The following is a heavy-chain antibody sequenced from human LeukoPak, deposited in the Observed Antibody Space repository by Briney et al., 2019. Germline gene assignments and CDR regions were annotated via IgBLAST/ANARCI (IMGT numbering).Heavy chain of an antibody. J-gene: IGHJ6*03. CDR3: TRQYHMDV. V-gene: IGHV3-73*01. Sequence: GGSLRLSCAASGFTFSGSAMHWVRQASGKGLEWVGRIRSKANSYAAAYAASVKGRFTISRDDSKNTAYLQMNSLKTEDTAVYYCTRQYHMDVWGKGTTVTVSS. CDR1: GFTFSGSA. CDR2: IRSKANSYAA.